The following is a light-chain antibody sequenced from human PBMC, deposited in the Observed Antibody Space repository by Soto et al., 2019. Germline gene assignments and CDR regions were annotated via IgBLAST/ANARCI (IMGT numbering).Light chain of an antibody. CDR2: DVS. Sequence: QSALTQPASVSGSPGQSITISCTGTSSDVGRYNYVSWYQQHPGKAPKLMIYDVSNRPSGVSNRFSGSKSGNTASLTISGLQAEDEADYYCSSYTSSSTLEWVFGGGTKLTVL. V-gene: IGLV2-14*01. CDR3: SSYTSSSTLEWV. CDR1: SSDVGRYNY. J-gene: IGLJ2*01.